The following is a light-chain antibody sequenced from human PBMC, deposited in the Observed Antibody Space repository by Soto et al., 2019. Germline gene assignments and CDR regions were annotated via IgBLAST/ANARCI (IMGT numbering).Light chain of an antibody. CDR2: GAS. CDR3: QQQGRSWIT. Sequence: EVVLTQSPGTLSLSPVERATLSFIASQSVNINSLAWYPQKPGQAPRVFIYGASTRATGIPDRFSGSGSGTDFTLTISRLEPEDFAVYYCQQQGRSWITCGQGTRREIK. J-gene: IGKJ5*01. V-gene: IGKV3-20*01. CDR1: QSVNINS.